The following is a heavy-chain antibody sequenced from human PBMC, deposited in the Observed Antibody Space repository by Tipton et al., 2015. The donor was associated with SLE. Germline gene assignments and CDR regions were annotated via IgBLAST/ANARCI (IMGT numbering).Heavy chain of an antibody. J-gene: IGHJ2*01. Sequence: LRLSCAASGFTFSSYAMHWIRQPPGKGLEWIGSIYYSGSTYYNPSLKSRVTISVDTSKNQFSLKLSSVTAADTAVYYCARHLREATVTPLWYFDLWGRGTLVTVSS. CDR2: IYYSGST. CDR3: ARHLREATVTPLWYFDL. CDR1: GFTFSSYA. V-gene: IGHV4-39*07. D-gene: IGHD4-17*01.